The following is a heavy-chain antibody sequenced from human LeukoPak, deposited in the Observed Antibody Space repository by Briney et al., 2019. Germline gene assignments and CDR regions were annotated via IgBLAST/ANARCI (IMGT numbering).Heavy chain of an antibody. CDR1: GGSISSFY. J-gene: IGHJ4*02. D-gene: IGHD6-13*01. V-gene: IGHV4-4*09. Sequence: NASETLSLTCTVSGGSISSFYWSWIRQPPGKGLEWIGYIYTSGSTNYNPSLKSRVTISVDTSKNQFSLKLSSVTAADPAVYYCARLEQQLAPFDYWGQGTLVTVSS. CDR3: ARLEQQLAPFDY. CDR2: IYTSGST.